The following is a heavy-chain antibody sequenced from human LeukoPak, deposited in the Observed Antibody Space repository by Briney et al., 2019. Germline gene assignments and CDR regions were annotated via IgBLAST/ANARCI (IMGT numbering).Heavy chain of an antibody. CDR1: GYTFNIYY. CDR3: ARDLGVWETYRFSLLS. D-gene: IGHD3-16*02. J-gene: IGHJ5*02. Sequence: ASVTVSCKASGYTFNIYYMHWVRQVPGQRLEGMGYINPNSGGTNYAQTFQGRVTITRDTSISTVYMELDSLRSDDTAVYYCARDLGVWETYRFSLLSWGQGTLVTVSS. CDR2: INPNSGGT. V-gene: IGHV1-2*02.